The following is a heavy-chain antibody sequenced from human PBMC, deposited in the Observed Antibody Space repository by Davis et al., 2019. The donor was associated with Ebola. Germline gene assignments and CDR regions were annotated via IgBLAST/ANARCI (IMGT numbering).Heavy chain of an antibody. V-gene: IGHV3-15*01. CDR3: ATGSGATHAFDF. Sequence: PGGSLRLSCAASGLTFSYAWMSWVRQAPGKGLEWVGRIKSRSAGGTTDYAGPVNGRFTISRDDSKNTVYLQMNSLRPEDTAVYYCATGSGATHAFDFWGQGTMVIVSS. CDR1: GLTFSYAW. D-gene: IGHD1-14*01. CDR2: IKSRSAGGTT. J-gene: IGHJ3*01.